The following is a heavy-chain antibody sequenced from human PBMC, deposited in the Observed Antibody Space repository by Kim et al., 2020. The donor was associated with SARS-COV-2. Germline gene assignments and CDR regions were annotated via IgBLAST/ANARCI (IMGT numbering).Heavy chain of an antibody. CDR3: ARVRIALGGTPPDY. D-gene: IGHD6-13*01. V-gene: IGHV1-2*06. CDR2: INPNSGGA. J-gene: IGHJ4*02. CDR1: GCTFTGYY. Sequence: ASVKVSCKASGCTFTGYYIHWVRQAPGQGLEWMGRINPNSGGANYAQKFQGRVTMTGDTSISTAYMELNRLTSDDTAVYYCARVRIALGGTPPDYWGQGT.